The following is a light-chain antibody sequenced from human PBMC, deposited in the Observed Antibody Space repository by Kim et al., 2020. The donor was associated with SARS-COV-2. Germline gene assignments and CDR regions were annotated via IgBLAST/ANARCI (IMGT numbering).Light chain of an antibody. J-gene: IGKJ4*01. CDR3: QQHNKWPRT. Sequence: EIVMTQSPATLSVSLGERVTLSCRASESVKTYLAWYQQRPGQAPRLLIYGASTRATGIPARFSGSGSGTDFTVTISSLQAEDAAVYYCQQHNKWPRTFGGGTKVDIK. CDR2: GAS. V-gene: IGKV3-15*01. CDR1: ESVKTY.